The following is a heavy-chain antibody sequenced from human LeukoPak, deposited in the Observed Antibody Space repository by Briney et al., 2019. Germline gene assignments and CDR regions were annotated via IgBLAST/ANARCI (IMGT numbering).Heavy chain of an antibody. CDR1: GFTFCSHA. D-gene: IGHD3-22*01. CDR3: ARESVVIIIDY. J-gene: IGHJ4*02. Sequence: PGGSLRLPCTASGFTFCSHAMHWVLQAPGKGLEWVAVISYDGRDTHYPDSVKGPFTISRDNVKNTLYLQMNRVRGEDTAVYYCARESVVIIIDYWGQGTLVTVSS. CDR2: ISYDGRDT. V-gene: IGHV3-30*04.